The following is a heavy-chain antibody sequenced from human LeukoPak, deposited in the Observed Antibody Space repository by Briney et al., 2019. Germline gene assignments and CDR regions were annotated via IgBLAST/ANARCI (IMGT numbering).Heavy chain of an antibody. CDR3: ARDYSSIAYYYGSGIDAFDI. J-gene: IGHJ3*02. D-gene: IGHD3-10*01. Sequence: PGGSLRLSCAASGFTFSSYWMHWVRQAPGKGLVWVSRINSVGSSTSYADSVKGRFTISRDNAKNKLYLQMNSLRAEDTAVYYCARDYSSIAYYYGSGIDAFDIWGQGTMVTVSS. CDR2: INSVGSST. V-gene: IGHV3-74*01. CDR1: GFTFSSYW.